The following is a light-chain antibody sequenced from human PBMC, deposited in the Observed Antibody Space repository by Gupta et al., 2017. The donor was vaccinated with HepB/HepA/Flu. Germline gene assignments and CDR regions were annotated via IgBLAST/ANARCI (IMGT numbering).Light chain of an antibody. CDR1: SSNIGKKY. CDR3: GTWDSRLSIYV. V-gene: IGLV1-51*01. J-gene: IGLJ1*01. CDR2: DDN. Sequence: QSVLTQPPSVSAAPGQKVTISCSGSSSNIGKKYVSWYQHLPGTPPKILIYDDNKRPSGIPDRFSGSKSGTSATLDITGLQTGDEADYYCGTWDSRLSIYVFGTGTKVT.